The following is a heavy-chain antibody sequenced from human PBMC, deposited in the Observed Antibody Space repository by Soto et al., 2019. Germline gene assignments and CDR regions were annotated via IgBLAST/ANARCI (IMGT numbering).Heavy chain of an antibody. D-gene: IGHD4-17*01. CDR1: GFPISSTYS. V-gene: IGHV4-38-2*02. CDR2: ISHSGTT. J-gene: IGHJ6*02. Sequence: SETLSLTCLVSGFPISSTYSWGWIRQTPGKGLEWIGSISHSGTTSYSPSLTSRVSISVDTSKNQVSLKLTSVTAADTAVYFCARVTMVIRYSDHVGVDVWGHGTTVT. CDR3: ARVTMVIRYSDHVGVDV.